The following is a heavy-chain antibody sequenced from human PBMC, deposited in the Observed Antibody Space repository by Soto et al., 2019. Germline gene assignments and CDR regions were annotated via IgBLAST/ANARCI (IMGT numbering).Heavy chain of an antibody. CDR3: ASYVRGPTFYFNN. D-gene: IGHD3-10*02. V-gene: IGHV3-23*01. CDR2: ISDNGDST. J-gene: IGHJ4*02. Sequence: LIPSCAAAGVTFSTYAMSWVRQAPGNGLERVSVISDNGDSTYYADSVKGRFTISRDSSKNTLYLRMNSLRAEDTPVYYSASYVRGPTFYFNNWAQGSLVTVSS. CDR1: GVTFSTYA.